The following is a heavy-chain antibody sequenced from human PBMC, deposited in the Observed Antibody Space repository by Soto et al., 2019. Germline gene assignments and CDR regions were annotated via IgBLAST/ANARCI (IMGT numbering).Heavy chain of an antibody. D-gene: IGHD2-21*01. V-gene: IGHV4-31*03. J-gene: IGHJ4*02. Sequence: PSETLSLTCTVSGGSITSGGYYWSWIRQHPGKGLEWLGYIYESGSTFYNPSLKSRITLSVDTSKNQFSLKLSSVTVADTAVYFCARNQASYFYEIDYWSLGNLLPVSS. CDR2: IYESGST. CDR3: ARNQASYFYEIDY. CDR1: GGSITSGGYY.